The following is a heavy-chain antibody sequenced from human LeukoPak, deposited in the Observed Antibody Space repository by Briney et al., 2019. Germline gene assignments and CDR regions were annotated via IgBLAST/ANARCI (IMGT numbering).Heavy chain of an antibody. CDR3: ARARLQVLDY. CDR1: GFTFSSYG. CDR2: IWYDGSNK. J-gene: IGHJ4*02. Sequence: GRSLRLSCAASGFTFSSYGMHWVRQAPGKGLEWVAVIWYDGSNKYYADSVKGRFIISRDNSKNTLYLQMNSLRAEDAAVYYCARARLQVLDYWGQGTLVTVSS. D-gene: IGHD5-18*01. V-gene: IGHV3-33*01.